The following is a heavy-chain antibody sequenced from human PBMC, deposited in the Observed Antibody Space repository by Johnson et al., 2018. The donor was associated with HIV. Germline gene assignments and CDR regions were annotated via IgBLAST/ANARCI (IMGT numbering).Heavy chain of an antibody. Sequence: QVQLVESGGGVVQPGGSLRLSCAASGFTFSSYGMHWVRQAPGKGLEWVSFIRYDGSNKYYADSVKGRFTISRDNSKNTLYLQMNSLRAEDTAVYYCAKEEGLAAAGTGEAFDIWGQGTMVTVS. CDR2: IRYDGSNK. J-gene: IGHJ3*02. CDR3: AKEEGLAAAGTGEAFDI. CDR1: GFTFSSYG. D-gene: IGHD6-13*01. V-gene: IGHV3-30*02.